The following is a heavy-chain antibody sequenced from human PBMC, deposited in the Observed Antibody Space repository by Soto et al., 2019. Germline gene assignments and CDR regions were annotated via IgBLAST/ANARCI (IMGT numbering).Heavy chain of an antibody. D-gene: IGHD5-12*01. CDR1: GYTFTSYG. Sequence: GASVKVSCKASGYTFTSYGISWVRQAPGQGLEWMGWISAYNGNTNYAQKLQGRVTMTTDTSTSTAYMELRSLRSDDTAVYYCARDTEGGMATIFLGYWGQGTLVTVSS. CDR3: ARDTEGGMATIFLGY. CDR2: ISAYNGNT. V-gene: IGHV1-18*01. J-gene: IGHJ4*02.